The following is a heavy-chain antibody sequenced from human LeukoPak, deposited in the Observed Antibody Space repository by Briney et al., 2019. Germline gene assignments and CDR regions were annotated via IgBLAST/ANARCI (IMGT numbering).Heavy chain of an antibody. D-gene: IGHD5-18*01. CDR2: IRSSSSYI. CDR1: GFTFGSYS. Sequence: PGGSLGLSCAASGFTFGSYSMNWVRQAPGKGLEWVSSIRSSSSYIYYADSVKGRFTISRDNAKNSLYLQMNSLRAEDTAVYYCARDTAPYYYYGMDVWGQGTTVTVSS. V-gene: IGHV3-21*01. J-gene: IGHJ6*02. CDR3: ARDTAPYYYYGMDV.